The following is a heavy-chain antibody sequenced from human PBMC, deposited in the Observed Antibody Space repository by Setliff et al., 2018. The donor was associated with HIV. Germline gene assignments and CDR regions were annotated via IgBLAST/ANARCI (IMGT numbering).Heavy chain of an antibody. J-gene: IGHJ4*02. Sequence: SVKVSCKPSGYTFTTYGLSWVRQAPGQGLECMGGIIPMLGITNYAQRFQGRLTITADEPTSTANMELSSLRSEDTAVYYCAVPSTDPSGDDYSNYWGQGTLVTVSS. D-gene: IGHD4-4*01. V-gene: IGHV1-69*10. CDR2: IIPMLGIT. CDR3: AVPSTDPSGDDYSNY. CDR1: GYTFTTYG.